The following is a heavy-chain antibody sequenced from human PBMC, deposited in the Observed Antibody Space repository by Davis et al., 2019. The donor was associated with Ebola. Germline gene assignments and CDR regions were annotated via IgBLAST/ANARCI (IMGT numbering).Heavy chain of an antibody. Sequence: SETLSLTCTVSGYSIGSGYYCGWIRHPPGKGLEWIGSIYLTGKTCYNPSLKGRITISVDTSKNQFSLKLSSVTAADTAVYFCAKAYDSSGYAWFGPWGQGTLVTVSS. CDR2: IYLTGKT. V-gene: IGHV4-38-2*02. D-gene: IGHD3-22*01. CDR3: AKAYDSSGYAWFGP. J-gene: IGHJ5*02. CDR1: GYSIGSGYY.